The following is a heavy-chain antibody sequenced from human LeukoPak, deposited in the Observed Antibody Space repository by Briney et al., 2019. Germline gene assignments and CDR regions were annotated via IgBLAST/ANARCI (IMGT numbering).Heavy chain of an antibody. CDR3: ARDPHYDSSGYYLSAFDI. CDR2: ISSSGSTI. J-gene: IGHJ3*02. CDR1: GFTFSSYE. V-gene: IGHV3-48*03. D-gene: IGHD3-22*01. Sequence: PGGSLRLSCAAPGFTFSSYEMNWVRQAPGKGLEWVSYISSSGSTIYYADSVKGRFTISRDNAKNSLYLQMNSLRAEDTAVYYCARDPHYDSSGYYLSAFDIWGQGTMVTVSS.